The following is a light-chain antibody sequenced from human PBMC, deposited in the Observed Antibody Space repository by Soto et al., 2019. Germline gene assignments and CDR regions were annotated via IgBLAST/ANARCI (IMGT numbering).Light chain of an antibody. CDR2: EGS. V-gene: IGLV2-23*01. CDR3: CSYAGSRYV. Sequence: QSALTQPASVSGSPGQSITISCTGTSSDVGSYNIVSWYQQHPGKAPKLMIYEGSKRPSGVSNRFSGSKSGNTASLTISGLQAEDEADYYCCSYAGSRYVFGTGTKLTVL. J-gene: IGLJ1*01. CDR1: SSDVGSYNI.